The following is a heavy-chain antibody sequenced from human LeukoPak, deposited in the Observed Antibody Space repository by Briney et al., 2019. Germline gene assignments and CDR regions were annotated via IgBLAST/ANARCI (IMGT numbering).Heavy chain of an antibody. CDR1: GYTFNNYY. J-gene: IGHJ4*02. Sequence: GASVKVSCKASGYTFNNYYMYWVRQAPGQGLEWMGMINPSGGGTSYAQKFQGRVTMTRDTSTRTVYMEVSSLKPGDTAVYYCARQGAYSSAIGMGYWGQGTLVTVSS. CDR2: INPSGGGT. V-gene: IGHV1-46*02. D-gene: IGHD6-19*01. CDR3: ARQGAYSSAIGMGY.